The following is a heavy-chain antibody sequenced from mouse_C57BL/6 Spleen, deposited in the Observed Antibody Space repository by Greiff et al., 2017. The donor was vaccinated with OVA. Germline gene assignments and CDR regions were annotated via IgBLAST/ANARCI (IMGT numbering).Heavy chain of an antibody. J-gene: IGHJ3*01. CDR2: IRSKSNNYAT. D-gene: IGHD2-2*01. V-gene: IGHV10-1*01. Sequence: EVQVVESGGGLVQPKGSLKLSCAASGFSFNTYAMNWVRQAPGKGLEWVARIRSKSNNYATYYADSVKDRFTISRDDSESMLYLQMNNLKTEDTAMYYCVRLGVTTGFAYWGQGTLVTVSA. CDR3: VRLGVTTGFAY. CDR1: GFSFNTYA.